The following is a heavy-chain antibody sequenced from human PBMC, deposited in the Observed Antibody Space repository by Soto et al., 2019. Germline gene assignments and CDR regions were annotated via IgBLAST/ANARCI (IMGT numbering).Heavy chain of an antibody. V-gene: IGHV3-21*01. Sequence: EVQLVESGGGLVKPGGSLRLSCEASGFTFSSYTINWVRRAPGKGLEWVSSISSRSTNIHYADSVKGRFTISRDNAKRSLYLQMNGLRAEDAAVYYCARGPLYYFDYWGQGTLVTVSS. CDR3: ARGPLYYFDY. CDR2: ISSRSTNI. J-gene: IGHJ4*02. CDR1: GFTFSSYT.